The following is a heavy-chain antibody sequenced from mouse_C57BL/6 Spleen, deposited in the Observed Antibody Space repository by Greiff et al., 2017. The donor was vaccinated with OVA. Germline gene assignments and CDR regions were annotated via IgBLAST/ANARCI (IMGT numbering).Heavy chain of an antibody. V-gene: IGHV1-53*01. CDR2: INPSNGGT. J-gene: IGHJ3*01. Sequence: VQLQQPGTELVKPGASVKLSCKASGYTFTSYWMHWVKQRPGQGLEWIGNINPSNGGTNYNEKFKSKATLTVDKSSSTAYMQLSSLTSEDSAVSYCARGVVYYGSISPCFAYWGQGTLVTVSA. D-gene: IGHD1-1*01. CDR1: GYTFTSYW. CDR3: ARGVVYYGSISPCFAY.